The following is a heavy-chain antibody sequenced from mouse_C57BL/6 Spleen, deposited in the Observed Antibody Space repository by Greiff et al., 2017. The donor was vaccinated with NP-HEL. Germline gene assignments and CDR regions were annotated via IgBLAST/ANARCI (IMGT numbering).Heavy chain of an antibody. CDR3: AGDQLPFAY. Sequence: VKLMESGPGLVKPSQSLFLTCSITGFPITSGYYWIWIRQSPGKPLEWMGYITHSGETFYNPSLQSPISITRETSKNQFFLQLNSVTTEDTAMYYCAGDQLPFAYWGQGTLVTVSA. D-gene: IGHD1-1*01. J-gene: IGHJ3*01. V-gene: IGHV12-3*01. CDR2: ITHSGET. CDR1: GFPITSGYY.